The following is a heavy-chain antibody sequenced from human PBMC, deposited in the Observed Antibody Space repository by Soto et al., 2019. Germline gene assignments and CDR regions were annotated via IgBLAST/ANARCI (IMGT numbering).Heavy chain of an antibody. V-gene: IGHV3-30-3*01. J-gene: IGHJ4*02. Sequence: SGGSLRLSCAASGFTFSSYAMHWVRQAPGKGLEWVAVISYDGSNKYYADSVKGRFTISRDNSKNTLYLQMNSLRAEDTAVYYCASHSSSWSEDYWGQGTLVTVS. D-gene: IGHD6-13*01. CDR2: ISYDGSNK. CDR3: ASHSSSWSEDY. CDR1: GFTFSSYA.